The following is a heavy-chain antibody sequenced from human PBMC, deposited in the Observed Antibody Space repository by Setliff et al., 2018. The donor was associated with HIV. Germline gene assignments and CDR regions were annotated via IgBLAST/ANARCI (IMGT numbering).Heavy chain of an antibody. CDR1: GLIFSSYA. V-gene: IGHV3-30*07. CDR3: AKDPRAAVATICDY. Sequence: PGGSLRLSCAASGLIFSSYAMHWVRQAPGKGLEWVAVMSYDGNNKYYADSVKGRFTISRDNSKNTLYLQMNSLRAEDTAVYYCAKDPRAAVATICDYWGQGTLVTVSS. CDR2: MSYDGNNK. D-gene: IGHD5-12*01. J-gene: IGHJ4*02.